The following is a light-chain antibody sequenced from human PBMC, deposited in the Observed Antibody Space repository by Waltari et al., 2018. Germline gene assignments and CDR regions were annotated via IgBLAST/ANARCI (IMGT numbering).Light chain of an antibody. CDR2: KAS. CDR3: QHYDSYLKT. CDR1: QSISTW. Sequence: DFRMTQSPPPLSASVGDRVPITCRASQSISTWLAWYQQKPGKAPKLLIYKASSLESGVPSRFSGSGSETEFTLNISSLQPDDFATYYCQHYDSYLKTFGQGTKVEIK. J-gene: IGKJ1*01. V-gene: IGKV1-5*03.